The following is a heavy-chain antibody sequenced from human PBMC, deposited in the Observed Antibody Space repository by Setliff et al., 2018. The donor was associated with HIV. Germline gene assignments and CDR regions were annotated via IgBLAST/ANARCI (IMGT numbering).Heavy chain of an antibody. CDR3: ATDPGYSSTWYSESFQH. V-gene: IGHV1-69*06. CDR2: IIPLFGTT. J-gene: IGHJ1*01. D-gene: IGHD6-13*01. Sequence: ASVKVSCKASGGTFNINAVTWVRQAPGQGLEWVGAIIPLFGTTNYAQMFQGRLTMTEDTSTDTAYMELSSLRSDDTAMYYCATDPGYSSTWYSESFQHWGQGTVVTVSS. CDR1: GGTFNINA.